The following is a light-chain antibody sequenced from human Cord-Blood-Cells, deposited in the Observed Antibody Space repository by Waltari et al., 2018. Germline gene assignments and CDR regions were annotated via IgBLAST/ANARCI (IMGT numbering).Light chain of an antibody. CDR1: QRISSW. V-gene: IGKV1-5*01. CDR3: QQYSSYPWT. J-gene: IGKJ1*01. CDR2: DAS. Sequence: IQMIKSPSTLFASVGDSVTITCRASQRISSWLAWYQQKPGKAPKHLIDDASSLESGVPSRFSGSGSGTEFTLTINSLQPDDFATYYCQQYSSYPWTFGQGTKVEIK.